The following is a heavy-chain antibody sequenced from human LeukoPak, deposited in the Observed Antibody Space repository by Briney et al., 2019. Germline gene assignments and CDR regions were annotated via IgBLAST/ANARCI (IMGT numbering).Heavy chain of an antibody. CDR3: ARGGGHLNC. V-gene: IGHV3-7*03. J-gene: IGHJ4*02. Sequence: GGSLRLSCAASGFSFSSYWMSWVRQAPGKGLEWVADIKQDGSDKYYLTSVRGRFTISRDNAKNSLFLQMNSLRVEDTAVYYCARGGGHLNCWGQGTLVTVSS. CDR2: IKQDGSDK. CDR1: GFSFSSYW. D-gene: IGHD4-23*01.